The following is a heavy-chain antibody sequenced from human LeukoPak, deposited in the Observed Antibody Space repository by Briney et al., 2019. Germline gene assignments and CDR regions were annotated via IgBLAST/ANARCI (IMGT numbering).Heavy chain of an antibody. J-gene: IGHJ3*02. CDR1: GFTFSSYS. D-gene: IGHD3-3*01. CDR2: ISSSSSYI. Sequence: GGSLRLSCAASGFTFSSYSMNWVRQAPGKGLEWVSSISSSSSYIYYADSVKGQFTISRDNAKNSLYLQMNSLRAEDTAVYYCARDWSGYSHDAFDIWGQGTMVTVSS. V-gene: IGHV3-21*01. CDR3: ARDWSGYSHDAFDI.